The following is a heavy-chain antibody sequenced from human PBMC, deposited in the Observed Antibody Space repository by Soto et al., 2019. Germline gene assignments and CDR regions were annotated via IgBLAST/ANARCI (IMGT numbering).Heavy chain of an antibody. J-gene: IGHJ4*02. CDR2: VFHSGDT. D-gene: IGHD3-22*01. CDR3: ARLIYDSRLNYFYFDF. Sequence: SETLSLTCVVSGGSISGRNWWSWVRQAPGKGLEWIGEVFHSGDTTYTPSLRSRVTISVDKSKNQFSLKLNSVTAADTAVYYCARLIYDSRLNYFYFDFWGQGALVTVSS. CDR1: GGSISGRNW. V-gene: IGHV4-4*02.